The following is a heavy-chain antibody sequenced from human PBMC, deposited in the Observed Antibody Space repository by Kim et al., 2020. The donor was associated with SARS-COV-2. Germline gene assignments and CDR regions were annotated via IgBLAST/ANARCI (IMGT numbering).Heavy chain of an antibody. J-gene: IGHJ5*02. CDR3: ARSSGWLNNWFDP. V-gene: IGHV1-18*01. Sequence: YAQKVQGRVTMTTDTSTNTAYMELRSRRSDDTAVYYCARSSGWLNNWFDPWGQGTLVTVSS. D-gene: IGHD6-19*01.